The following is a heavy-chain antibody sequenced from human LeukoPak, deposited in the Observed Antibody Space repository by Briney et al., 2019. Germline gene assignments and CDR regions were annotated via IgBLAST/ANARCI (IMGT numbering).Heavy chain of an antibody. J-gene: IGHJ5*01. D-gene: IGHD6-19*01. CDR1: GFTFSNYG. CDR2: ITSSGRST. Sequence: PGGSLRLSCTASGFTFSNYGMSWVRQAPAKGLERVSAITSSGRSTEYTASVRGRFTISRDNSKNTLYLQMNSLRAEDTAVYYCAKRVAGSEGWFDSWGQGTLVTVSS. CDR3: AKRVAGSEGWFDS. V-gene: IGHV3-23*01.